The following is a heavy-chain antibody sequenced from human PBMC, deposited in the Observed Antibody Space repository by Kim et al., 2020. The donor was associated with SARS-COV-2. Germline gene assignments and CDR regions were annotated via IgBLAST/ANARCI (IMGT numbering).Heavy chain of an antibody. CDR2: IRSKANSYAT. J-gene: IGHJ4*02. CDR3: TLKNYYYDYGDY. CDR1: GFTFSGSA. D-gene: IGHD5-12*01. V-gene: IGHV3-73*01. Sequence: GGSLRLSCAASGFTFSGSAMHWVRQASGKGLEWVGRIRSKANSYATAYAASVKGRFTISRDDSKNTAYLQMNSLKTEDTAVYYCTLKNYYYDYGDYWGQGTLVTVSS.